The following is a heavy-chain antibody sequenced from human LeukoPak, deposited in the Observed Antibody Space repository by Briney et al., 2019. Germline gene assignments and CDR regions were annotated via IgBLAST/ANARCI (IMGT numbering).Heavy chain of an antibody. CDR2: IYDSGST. J-gene: IGHJ2*01. V-gene: IGHV4-59*01. Sequence: PSETLSLTCTVSGGSISTYYWSWIRQPPGEGLEWIGNIYDSGSTNYNPSLKSRVTISVDTSKSLFSLKLSSVTAADTAAYYCARGSWYFDLWGRGTLVTISS. CDR1: GGSISTYY. CDR3: ARGSWYFDL.